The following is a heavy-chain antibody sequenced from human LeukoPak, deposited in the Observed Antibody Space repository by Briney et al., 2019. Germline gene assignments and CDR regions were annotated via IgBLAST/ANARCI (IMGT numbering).Heavy chain of an antibody. CDR2: FDPEDAEV. CDR3: AAEGRWSVPYFNS. Sequence: ASVKVSCKVSGNTLTDLSIHWVRQAPEKGLDWMGGFDPEDAEVIYAEKFQDRVTMTEDPSTDTAYLELSSLRSEDTPVYYSAAEGRWSVPYFNSWGQGTLVTVSS. CDR1: GNTLTDLS. V-gene: IGHV1-24*01. D-gene: IGHD2/OR15-2a*01. J-gene: IGHJ1*01.